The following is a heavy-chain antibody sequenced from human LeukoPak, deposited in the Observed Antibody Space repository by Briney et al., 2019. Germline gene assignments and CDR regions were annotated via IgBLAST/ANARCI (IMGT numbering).Heavy chain of an antibody. J-gene: IGHJ5*02. CDR2: INPSGGST. V-gene: IGHV1-46*01. CDR1: GYTFTSYY. Sequence: GASVKVSCKASGYTFTSYYMHWVRQAPGQGLEWMGIINPSGGSTSYAQKFQGRVTMTRDMSTSTVYMELSSLRSEDTAVYYCASLYYDFWSGYYTTHNWFDPWGQGTLVTVSS. D-gene: IGHD3-3*01. CDR3: ASLYYDFWSGYYTTHNWFDP.